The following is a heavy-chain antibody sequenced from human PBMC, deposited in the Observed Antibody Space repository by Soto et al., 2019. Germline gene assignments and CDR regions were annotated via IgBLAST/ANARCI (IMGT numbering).Heavy chain of an antibody. Sequence: EVQLVESGGALVQPGGSLRLSCAASGFTFSSYWMHWVRQAPGEGLVWVSRIKTDGSSTSYADSVKGRFTISRDNAKNTMYLKMNSLRAEDTAVYYCARVGVGHYEFDYWGQGTLVTVSS. D-gene: IGHD3-16*01. CDR2: IKTDGSST. CDR1: GFTFSSYW. CDR3: ARVGVGHYEFDY. V-gene: IGHV3-74*01. J-gene: IGHJ4*02.